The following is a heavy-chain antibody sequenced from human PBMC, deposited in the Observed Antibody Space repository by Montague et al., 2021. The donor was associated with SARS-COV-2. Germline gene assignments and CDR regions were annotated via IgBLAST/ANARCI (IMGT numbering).Heavy chain of an antibody. CDR1: GGPISGSSDY. CDR2: VDYSGNT. V-gene: IGHV4-39*01. CDR3: ARREYSYGWGD. J-gene: IGHJ4*02. D-gene: IGHD5-18*01. Sequence: SETLSLTCTVTGGPISGSSDYWGWIRQSPGKGPEWIASVDYSGNTYYXXSLKSRLTISVDTSKNQFSLKLNSVTAADTALYYCARREYSYGWGDWGQGTLVTVSS.